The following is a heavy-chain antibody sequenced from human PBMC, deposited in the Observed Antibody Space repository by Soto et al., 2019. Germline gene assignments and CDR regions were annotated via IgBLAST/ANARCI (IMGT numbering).Heavy chain of an antibody. CDR1: GFTSSSYW. V-gene: IGHV3-74*01. J-gene: IGHJ4*02. Sequence: EVQLVESGGGLVQPGGSLRLSCAASGFTSSSYWMHWVRQAPGKGLVWVSRINSDGSSTSYADSVKGRFTISRDNAKNKLYVQMNDLRAEDTAVYYCARDEGITMVRGVIKRFDYWGQGTLVTVSS. CDR2: INSDGSST. CDR3: ARDEGITMVRGVIKRFDY. D-gene: IGHD3-10*01.